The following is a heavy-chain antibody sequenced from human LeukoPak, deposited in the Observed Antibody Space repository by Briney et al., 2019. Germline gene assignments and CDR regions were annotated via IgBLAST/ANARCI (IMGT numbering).Heavy chain of an antibody. CDR3: ARAGQGYSFDY. D-gene: IGHD2-15*01. J-gene: IGHJ4*02. Sequence: SETLSLTCTVSGGSISSYYWSWIRQPPGKGLEWIGYIYYSGSTNYNPSLKSRLTISLDTSKNQFSLKLSSVTAADTAVYYCARAGQGYSFDYWGQGTLVTVSS. CDR2: IYYSGST. V-gene: IGHV4-59*01. CDR1: GGSISSYY.